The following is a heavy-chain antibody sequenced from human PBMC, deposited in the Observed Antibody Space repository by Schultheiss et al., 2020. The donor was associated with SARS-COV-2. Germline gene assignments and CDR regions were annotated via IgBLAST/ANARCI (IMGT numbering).Heavy chain of an antibody. D-gene: IGHD2-21*02. CDR1: GYSISSGYY. CDR3: ARDPVRTANY. CDR2: IYHSGST. Sequence: SETLSLTCTVSGYSISSGYYWGWIRQPPGKGLEWIGSIYHSGSTYYNPSLKSRVTISVDTSKNQFSLKLSSVTAADTALYYCARDPVRTANYWGQGTLVTVSS. J-gene: IGHJ4*02. V-gene: IGHV4-38-2*02.